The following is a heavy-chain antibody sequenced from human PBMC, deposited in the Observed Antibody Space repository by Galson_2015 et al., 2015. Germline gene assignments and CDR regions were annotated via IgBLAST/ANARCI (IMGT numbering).Heavy chain of an antibody. J-gene: IGHJ4*02. CDR1: GFTFSSYS. CDR3: ARDPGLVNPHYFDY. CDR2: ISSSSSYI. Sequence: SLRLSCAASGFTFSSYSMNWVRQAPGKGLEWVSSISSSSSYIYYADSVKGRFTISRDNAKNSLYLQMNSLRAEDTAVYYCARDPGLVNPHYFDYWGQGTLVTVSS. D-gene: IGHD1-14*01. V-gene: IGHV3-21*01.